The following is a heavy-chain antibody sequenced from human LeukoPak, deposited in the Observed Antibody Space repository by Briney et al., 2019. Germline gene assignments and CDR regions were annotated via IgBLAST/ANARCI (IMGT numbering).Heavy chain of an antibody. J-gene: IGHJ4*02. V-gene: IGHV3-7*01. CDR1: GFMFRSYW. Sequence: GGSLRHSCGASGFMFRSYWMSWVRQAPGKGLEWVANIKEDGSEKHHVDSVKGRFTISRDNAKNSLYLQMNSLRAEDTAVYYCARVRSAISYWGQGTVLRVSS. CDR2: IKEDGSEK. CDR3: ARVRSAISY. D-gene: IGHD3-3*02.